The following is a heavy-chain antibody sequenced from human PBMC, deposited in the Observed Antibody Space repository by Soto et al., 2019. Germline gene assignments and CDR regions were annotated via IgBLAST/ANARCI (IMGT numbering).Heavy chain of an antibody. V-gene: IGHV3-23*01. J-gene: IGHJ3*02. Sequence: PGGSLRLSCAASGFTCSSYDMSWVRQAPGKGLEWVSTILVGGSTHYPDSVRGRFTISRDNSKNTLFLQVNSLTAGDTAVYYCAKATATGGGAFDICGQGTLVTVSS. CDR2: ILVGGST. CDR1: GFTCSSYD. D-gene: IGHD2-8*02. CDR3: AKATATGGGAFDI.